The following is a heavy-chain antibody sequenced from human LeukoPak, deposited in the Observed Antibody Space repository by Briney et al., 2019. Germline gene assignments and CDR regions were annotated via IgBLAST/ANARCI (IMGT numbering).Heavy chain of an antibody. Sequence: PGGSLRLSCEASGFNFNNVWMNWVRQAPGQGLEWVGRVKKISEGVTTDYPAPVKGRFTVSRDDSKSTLYLQMNSLKTEDTAVYYCTTRVVTTNDYWGQGTLVTVSS. CDR2: VKKISEGVTT. J-gene: IGHJ4*02. D-gene: IGHD2-21*02. CDR1: GFNFNNVW. V-gene: IGHV3-15*01. CDR3: TTRVVTTNDY.